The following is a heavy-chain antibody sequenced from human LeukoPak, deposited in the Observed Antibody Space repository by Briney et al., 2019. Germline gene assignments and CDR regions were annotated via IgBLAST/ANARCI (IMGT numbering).Heavy chain of an antibody. V-gene: IGHV4-39*01. J-gene: IGHJ4*02. D-gene: IGHD2-2*01. CDR3: ARHTRLGYCSSTSCYYFDY. CDR2: IYYSGST. CDR1: GGSISSSSYY. Sequence: PSETLSLTCTVSGGSISSSSYYWGWIRQPPGKGLVWIGSIYYSGSTYYNPSLKSRVTISVDTSKNQFSLKLSSVTAADTAVYYCARHTRLGYCSSTSCYYFDYWGQGTLVTVSS.